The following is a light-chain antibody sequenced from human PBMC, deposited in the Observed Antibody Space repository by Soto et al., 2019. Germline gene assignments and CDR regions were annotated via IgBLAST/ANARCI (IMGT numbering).Light chain of an antibody. Sequence: QSVLTQPPSASGSPGQSVTISCTGTSSDVGGYNYVSWYQQHPGKAPKLMIYEVTKRPSGVPDRFSGSKSGSTASLTVSGLQAEDEADYYCSSYAGSNTWVFGGGTQLTVL. J-gene: IGLJ3*02. V-gene: IGLV2-8*01. CDR1: SSDVGGYNY. CDR2: EVT. CDR3: SSYAGSNTWV.